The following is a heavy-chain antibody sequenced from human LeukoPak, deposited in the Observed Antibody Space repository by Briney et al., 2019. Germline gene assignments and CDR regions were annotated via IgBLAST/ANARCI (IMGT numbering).Heavy chain of an antibody. CDR3: AKGPAVLAADFDY. Sequence: GGSLRLSCAASGFTFRNYGMHWVRQAPGKGLEWVAVIWYDGSNKFYADSVKGRFTISRDNSNNTLYLQINSLRPEDTAVYYCAKGPAVLAADFDYWGQGTLIAVSS. CDR1: GFTFRNYG. J-gene: IGHJ4*02. D-gene: IGHD6-13*01. CDR2: IWYDGSNK. V-gene: IGHV3-33*06.